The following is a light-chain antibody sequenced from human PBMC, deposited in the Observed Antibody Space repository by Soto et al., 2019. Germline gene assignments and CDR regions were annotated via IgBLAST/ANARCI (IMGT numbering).Light chain of an antibody. Sequence: QSVLTQPPSVSGAPGQRGTISRTGGSSKIGAGYDVHWYLQLPGTAPKLLIYGNTNRPSGVPDRFSGSKSGSSASLAITGLQAEDEADYYCQSHDSSLHASVFGTGTKVTVL. CDR1: SSKIGAGYD. J-gene: IGLJ1*01. V-gene: IGLV1-40*01. CDR2: GNT. CDR3: QSHDSSLHASV.